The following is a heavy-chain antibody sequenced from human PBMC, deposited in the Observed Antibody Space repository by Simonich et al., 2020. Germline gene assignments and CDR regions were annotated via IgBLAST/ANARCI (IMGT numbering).Heavy chain of an antibody. J-gene: IGHJ5*02. CDR3: ARHPEYSSNWFDP. Sequence: QLQLQESGPGLVKPSETLSLTCTVSGGSISSSGYYWGGIRQPPGKGLEWIGSIYYSGRTYYNPSLKSRVTISVDTSKNQFSLKLSSVTAADTAVYYCARHPEYSSNWFDPWGQGTLVTVSS. D-gene: IGHD6-6*01. CDR2: IYYSGRT. V-gene: IGHV4-39*01. CDR1: GGSISSSGYY.